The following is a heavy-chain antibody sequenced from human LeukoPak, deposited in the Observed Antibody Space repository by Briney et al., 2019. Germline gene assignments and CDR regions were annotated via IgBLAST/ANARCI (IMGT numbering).Heavy chain of an antibody. V-gene: IGHV3-7*01. J-gene: IGHJ4*02. D-gene: IGHD2-15*01. CDR1: GFTFRTYW. Sequence: GGSVRLSCAASGFTFRTYWMSWVRQAPGKGLEWVANIKQDGSEKHYVGSVKGRFTISRDNAKSTLYLQMNSLRAEDTAVYYCARDLAGSRDKWGQGTLVTVSS. CDR2: IKQDGSEK. CDR3: ARDLAGSRDK.